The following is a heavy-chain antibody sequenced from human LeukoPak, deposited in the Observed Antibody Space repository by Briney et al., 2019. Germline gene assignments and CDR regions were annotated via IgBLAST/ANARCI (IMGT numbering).Heavy chain of an antibody. J-gene: IGHJ4*02. CDR1: GFTIHDHA. CDR2: ISWNSGSI. V-gene: IGHV3-9*01. CDR3: AKDFTAMVRGGDY. D-gene: IGHD5-18*01. Sequence: PGGSLRLSCVGSGFTIHDHAMHWVRQAPGKDLEWVSGISWNSGSIGYADSVKGRFTISRDNAKNSLYLQMNSLRAEDTALYYCAKDFTAMVRGGDYWGQGTLVTVSS.